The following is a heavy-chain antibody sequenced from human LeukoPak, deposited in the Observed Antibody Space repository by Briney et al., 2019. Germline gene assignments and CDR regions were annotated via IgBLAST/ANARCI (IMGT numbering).Heavy chain of an antibody. D-gene: IGHD3-16*01. CDR1: GFTVSDSY. CDR2: IYSGGGT. V-gene: IGHV3-66*01. J-gene: IGHJ4*02. Sequence: GGSLRLSCAASGFTVSDSYMTWVRQAPGRGLEGVSVIYSGGGTSYADSVKGRFSISRDNSKNTLYLQMNSLRPEDTAVYYCATSPSLGYWGQGTLVTVSS. CDR3: ATSPSLGY.